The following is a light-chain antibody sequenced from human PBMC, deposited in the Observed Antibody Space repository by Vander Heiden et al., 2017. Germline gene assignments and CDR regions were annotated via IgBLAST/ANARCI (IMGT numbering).Light chain of an antibody. V-gene: IGLV3-21*02. Sequence: SYVLSQPPSVSVGPAQTASITCGGNNIGSKSVHWYQQKPGQAPVLVVYDDSDRPSGIPERFSGSNSGNTATLTISRVEAGDEADYYCQVWDSSSDHVVFGGGTKLTVL. CDR2: DDS. J-gene: IGLJ2*01. CDR1: NIGSKS. CDR3: QVWDSSSDHVV.